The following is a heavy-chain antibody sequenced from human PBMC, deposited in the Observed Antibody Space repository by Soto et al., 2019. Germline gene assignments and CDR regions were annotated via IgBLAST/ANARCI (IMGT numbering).Heavy chain of an antibody. Sequence: QVQLVESGGGVVQPGRSLRLSCAASGFTFSTYGMHWVRQAPGKGPEWVAVIWYDGSNKRSADSLKGRFTISRDNSKNTLYLQMNSLTAEDTAVYYGARDSRRLRLGETFDFWGQGTLVIVSS. CDR3: ARDSRRLRLGETFDF. CDR1: GFTFSTYG. CDR2: IWYDGSNK. D-gene: IGHD3-16*01. J-gene: IGHJ4*02. V-gene: IGHV3-33*01.